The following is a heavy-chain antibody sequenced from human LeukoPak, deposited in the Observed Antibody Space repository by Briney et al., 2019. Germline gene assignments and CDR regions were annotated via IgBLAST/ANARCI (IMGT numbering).Heavy chain of an antibody. Sequence: ASVKVSCKASGYTFTSYGISWVRRAPGQGLEWMGWMNPNSGNTGYAQKFQGRVTITRNTSISTAYMELSSLRSEDTAVYYCARGSWGVIDYWGQGTLVTVSS. V-gene: IGHV1-8*03. J-gene: IGHJ4*02. D-gene: IGHD3-10*01. CDR1: GYTFTSYG. CDR3: ARGSWGVIDY. CDR2: MNPNSGNT.